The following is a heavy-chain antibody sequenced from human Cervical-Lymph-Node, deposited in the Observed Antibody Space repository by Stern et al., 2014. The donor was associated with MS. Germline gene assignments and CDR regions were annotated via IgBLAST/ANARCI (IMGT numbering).Heavy chain of an antibody. V-gene: IGHV1-46*01. CDR3: ARDNGGWSVDS. D-gene: IGHD6-19*01. J-gene: IGHJ4*02. CDR2: INPGGGST. Sequence: QVQLAQSGAEVKTPGASVKVSCKAFGDTFTSNNMHWVRQAPGPVLEWVGIINPGGGSTRDAQKLPGRVTMTTDKSTSTVYMELTSLRSEDTAVYSCARDNGGWSVDSWGQGTLVIVSS. CDR1: GDTFTSNN.